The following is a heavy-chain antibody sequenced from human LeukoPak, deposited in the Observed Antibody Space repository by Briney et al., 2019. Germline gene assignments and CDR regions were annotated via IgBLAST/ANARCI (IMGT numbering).Heavy chain of an antibody. J-gene: IGHJ2*01. CDR1: GGTFSSYA. CDR2: ISGSGGST. CDR3: ARAPNNTDYSAGYWYFDL. D-gene: IGHD3-16*01. V-gene: IGHV3-23*01. Sequence: SCKASGGTFSSYAMSWVRQAPGKGLEWVSAISGSGGSTYYADSVKGRFTISRDNSKNTLYLQMNSLRAEDTAVYYCARAPNNTDYSAGYWYFDLWGRGTLVTVSS.